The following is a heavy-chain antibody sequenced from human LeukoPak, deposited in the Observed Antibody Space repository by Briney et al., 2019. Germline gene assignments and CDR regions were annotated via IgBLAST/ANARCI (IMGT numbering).Heavy chain of an antibody. CDR1: GGTFSSYA. Sequence: SVKVSCKASGGTFSSYAISWVRQAPGQGLEWMGGIIPIFGTANYAQKFQGRVTITADESTSTAYMELRSLRSEDTAVYYCARDRVPQRPNGAVLRFLGVYYYYGMDVWGQGTTATVSS. CDR3: ARDRVPQRPNGAVLRFLGVYYYYGMDV. D-gene: IGHD3-3*01. J-gene: IGHJ6*02. CDR2: IIPIFGTA. V-gene: IGHV1-69*13.